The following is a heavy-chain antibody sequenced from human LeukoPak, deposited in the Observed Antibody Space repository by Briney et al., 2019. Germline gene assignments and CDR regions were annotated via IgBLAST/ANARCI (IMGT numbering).Heavy chain of an antibody. J-gene: IGHJ4*02. CDR2: ISGSGTTT. CDR3: AEDLAYCSSPTCYQSFDY. Sequence: PGGSLRLSCAASGFTLSTYGMSWVRQAPGKGMEWDSSISGSGTTTYNAVSVKSRFTISRDTSKNTVFLQMNNVRAEDTAFFYCAEDLAYCSSPTCYQSFDYWGQGTLVTVSS. CDR1: GFTLSTYG. V-gene: IGHV3-23*01. D-gene: IGHD2-2*01.